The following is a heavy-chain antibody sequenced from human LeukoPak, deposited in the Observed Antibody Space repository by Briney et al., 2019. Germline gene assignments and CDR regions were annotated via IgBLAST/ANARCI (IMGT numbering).Heavy chain of an antibody. CDR1: GGSISSYY. CDR2: IYYSGST. Sequence: SETLSLTCTVSGGSISSYYWSWIRQPPGKGLEWIGYIYYSGSTNYNPSLKSRVTISVDTSKNQFSLKLSSVTAADTAVYYCARVQTGIAAAGTYYYYGMDVWGQGTTVTVSS. CDR3: ARVQTGIAAAGTYYYYGMDV. J-gene: IGHJ6*02. V-gene: IGHV4-59*01. D-gene: IGHD6-13*01.